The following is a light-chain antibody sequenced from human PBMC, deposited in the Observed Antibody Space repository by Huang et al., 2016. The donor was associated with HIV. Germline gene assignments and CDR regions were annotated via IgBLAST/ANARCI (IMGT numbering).Light chain of an antibody. CDR2: GSS. V-gene: IGKV3-15*01. CDR1: RSVSTN. Sequence: EIVMTQSPATLSVSPGERVTLSCRANRSVSTNLAWYQQRPGQAPRLLIYGSSTRSPGITARLSGSGSGSDFSLTISSLQSEDFALYYCHQYNNWLLSFGGGTRVDIE. CDR3: HQYNNWLLS. J-gene: IGKJ4*01.